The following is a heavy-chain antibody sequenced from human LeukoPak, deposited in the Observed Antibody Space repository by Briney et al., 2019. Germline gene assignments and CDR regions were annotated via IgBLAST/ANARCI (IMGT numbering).Heavy chain of an antibody. CDR2: IYTSGST. D-gene: IGHD3-3*01. V-gene: IGHV4-4*07. J-gene: IGHJ4*02. Sequence: SETLSLTCTVSGGSISSYYWSWIRHRAGKGLEWIGRIYTSGSTNYNPSLKSRVTMSVDKSKNQFSVKLSSVTAADTAVYYCARDSYDFWSGHHFDYWGEGTLVTVSS. CDR3: ARDSYDFWSGHHFDY. CDR1: GGSISSYY.